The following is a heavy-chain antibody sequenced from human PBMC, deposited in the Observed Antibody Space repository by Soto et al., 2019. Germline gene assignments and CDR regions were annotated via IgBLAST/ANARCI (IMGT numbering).Heavy chain of an antibody. Sequence: QVQLVQSGAEVKKPGASVKVSCKASGYTFTSYDINWVRQATGQGLEWMGWMNPNSGNTGYAQKFQGRVTMTRNTSKSTAYMELSSPRTEETAVYYCARERTGTTSMDVWGQGTTVTVSS. CDR1: GYTFTSYD. D-gene: IGHD1-1*01. V-gene: IGHV1-8*01. J-gene: IGHJ6*02. CDR2: MNPNSGNT. CDR3: ARERTGTTSMDV.